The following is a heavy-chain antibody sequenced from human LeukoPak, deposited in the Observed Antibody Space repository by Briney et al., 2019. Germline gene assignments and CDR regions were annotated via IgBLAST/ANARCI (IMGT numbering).Heavy chain of an antibody. Sequence: PGGSLRLSCAASGFTFSDYYMSWIRQAPGKGLEWVANIKQDGSEKYYVDSVKGRFTISRDNAKNSLYLQMNSLRAEDTAVYYCARHWNPKGNFDYWGQGTLVTVSS. CDR1: GFTFSDYY. CDR3: ARHWNPKGNFDY. D-gene: IGHD1-1*01. J-gene: IGHJ4*02. V-gene: IGHV3-7*01. CDR2: IKQDGSEK.